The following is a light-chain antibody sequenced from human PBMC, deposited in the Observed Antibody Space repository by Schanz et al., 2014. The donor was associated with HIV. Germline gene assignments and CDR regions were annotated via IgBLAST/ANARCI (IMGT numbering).Light chain of an antibody. V-gene: IGKV3-20*01. CDR2: DAS. J-gene: IGKJ1*01. Sequence: EIVLTQSPGTLSLSLGERATLSCRASQTVSNGYLAWFQQKPGQAPRLLIYDASNRATGISARFSGSGSGTEFTLTITRLEPEDFAVYYCHQYGSSPRTFGQGTKVEI. CDR1: QTVSNGY. CDR3: HQYGSSPRT.